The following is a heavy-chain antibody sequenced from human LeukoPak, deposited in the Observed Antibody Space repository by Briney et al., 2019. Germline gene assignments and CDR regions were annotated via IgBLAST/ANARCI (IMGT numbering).Heavy chain of an antibody. CDR2: IYYSGST. CDR3: ARVKSSGYYSAYYFDY. V-gene: IGHV4-59*01. CDR1: GGSISSYY. J-gene: IGHJ4*02. D-gene: IGHD3-22*01. Sequence: SETLSLTCTVSGGSISSYYWSWIRQPPGKGLEWIGYIYYSGSTNYNPSLKSRVTISVDTSKNQFSLKLSSVTAADTAVYYCARVKSSGYYSAYYFDYWGRGTLVTVSS.